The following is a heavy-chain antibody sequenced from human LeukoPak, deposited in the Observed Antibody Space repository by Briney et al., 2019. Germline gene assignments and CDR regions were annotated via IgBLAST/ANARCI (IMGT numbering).Heavy chain of an antibody. V-gene: IGHV3-21*01. Sequence: GGSLRLSCVTSGLTFSAYSMNWVGQASGRGLEWVSSISGTSNYIFYADSVKGRFTISRNNAKNSLFLEMTGLTAEDSAVYYCVRLVHVWGQGALVTVSS. CDR3: VRLVHV. CDR1: GLTFSAYS. CDR2: ISGTSNYI. J-gene: IGHJ4*02. D-gene: IGHD2-8*02.